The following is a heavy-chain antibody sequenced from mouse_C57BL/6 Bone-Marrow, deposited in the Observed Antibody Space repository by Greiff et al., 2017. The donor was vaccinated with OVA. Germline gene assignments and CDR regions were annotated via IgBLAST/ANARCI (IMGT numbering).Heavy chain of an antibody. D-gene: IGHD3-2*02. CDR1: GYTFTDYY. CDR2: INPNNGGT. Sequence: EVQLQQSGPELVKPGASVKISCKASGYTFTDYYMNWVKQSHGKSLEWIGDINPNNGGTSYNQKFKGKATLTVDKSSSTAYMELRSLTSEDSAVYYCARERSSGYAYAMDYWGQGTSVTVSS. J-gene: IGHJ4*01. CDR3: ARERSSGYAYAMDY. V-gene: IGHV1-26*01.